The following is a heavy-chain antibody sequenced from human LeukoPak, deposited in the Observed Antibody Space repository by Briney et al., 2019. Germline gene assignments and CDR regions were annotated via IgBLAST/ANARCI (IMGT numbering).Heavy chain of an antibody. CDR3: ARVGAVAGIDY. CDR1: GFTFSSYS. CDR2: ISSSSSTI. Sequence: PGGSLRLSCAASGFTFSSYSMNWVRQAPGKGLEWVSYISSSSSTIYYADSVKGRFTISRDNAKNSLYLQMNSLRAEDTAVYYCARVGAVAGIDYWGQGTLVTVSS. V-gene: IGHV3-48*04. D-gene: IGHD6-19*01. J-gene: IGHJ4*02.